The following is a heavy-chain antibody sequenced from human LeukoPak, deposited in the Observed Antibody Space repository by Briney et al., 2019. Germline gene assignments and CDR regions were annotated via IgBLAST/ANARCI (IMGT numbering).Heavy chain of an antibody. J-gene: IGHJ4*02. V-gene: IGHV1-18*04. CDR1: GYTFTSYG. D-gene: IGHD6-19*01. CDR3: ARDLYDIAVAGRFDY. Sequence: ASVKVSCKASGYTFTSYGISWVRQAPGQGLEWMGWISAYNGNTNYAQKLQGRVTMTTDTSTSTAYMELRSLRSADTAVYYCARDLYDIAVAGRFDYWGQGTLVTVSS. CDR2: ISAYNGNT.